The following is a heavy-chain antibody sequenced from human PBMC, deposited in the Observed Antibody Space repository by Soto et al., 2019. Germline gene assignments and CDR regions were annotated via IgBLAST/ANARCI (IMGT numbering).Heavy chain of an antibody. CDR3: ARRSSMGVVVVAATRSNYFDY. D-gene: IGHD2-15*01. CDR2: IYYSGST. Sequence: SETLSLTCTVSGGSISSSSYYWGWIRQPPGKGLEWIGSIYYSGSTYYNPSLKSRVTISVDTSKNQFSLKLSSVTAADTAVYYCARRSSMGVVVVAATRSNYFDYWGQGTLVTVSS. J-gene: IGHJ4*02. V-gene: IGHV4-39*01. CDR1: GGSISSSSYY.